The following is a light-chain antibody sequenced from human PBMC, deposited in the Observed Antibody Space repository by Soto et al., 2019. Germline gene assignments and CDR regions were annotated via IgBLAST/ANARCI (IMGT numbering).Light chain of an antibody. CDR2: EVA. CDR1: TSDVGGYKY. Sequence: SALTQPPSASGSPRQSVTISCTGTTSDVGGYKYVSWHQQHPGKAPKLIIYEVAKRPSGVPDRFSGSKSGNTASLTVSGLQAEDEADYYCSSYAGSNTFVFGPGTKVTVL. J-gene: IGLJ1*01. CDR3: SSYAGSNTFV. V-gene: IGLV2-8*01.